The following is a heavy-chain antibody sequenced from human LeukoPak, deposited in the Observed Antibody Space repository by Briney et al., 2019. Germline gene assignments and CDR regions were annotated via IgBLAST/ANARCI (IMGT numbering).Heavy chain of an antibody. D-gene: IGHD6-19*01. Sequence: SETLSLTCTVSGGSISSSSYYWGWIRQPPGRGLEWIGSIYYSGSTYYNPSLKSRVTMSVDTSKNQFSLKLSSVTAADTAVYYCAKDLVAVAGTFSDWGQGTLVTVSS. V-gene: IGHV4-39*07. J-gene: IGHJ4*02. CDR3: AKDLVAVAGTFSD. CDR1: GGSISSSSYY. CDR2: IYYSGST.